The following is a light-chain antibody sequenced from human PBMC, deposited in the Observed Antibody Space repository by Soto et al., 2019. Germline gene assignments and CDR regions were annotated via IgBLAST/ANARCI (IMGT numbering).Light chain of an antibody. CDR1: QSISSS. CDR2: DAS. V-gene: IGKV3-11*01. Sequence: EIVLTQSPATLSLSPGERATLSCRASQSISSSLAWYQQKPGQAPRLLIYDASSRATGFPARFSGSGSGTDFTLTIGSLEPDDSAVYYCQQRSEWPRTFGQGTKVEIK. CDR3: QQRSEWPRT. J-gene: IGKJ1*01.